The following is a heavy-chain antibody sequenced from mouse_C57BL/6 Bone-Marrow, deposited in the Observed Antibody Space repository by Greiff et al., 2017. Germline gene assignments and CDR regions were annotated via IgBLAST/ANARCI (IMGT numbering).Heavy chain of an antibody. CDR3: AREVYYYAIYYFAY. CDR2: IHPNSGGT. J-gene: IGHJ2*01. Sequence: VQLQQPGAELVKPGASVKLSCKASGYTFTSYWMHWVKQRPGHGLEWIGMIHPNSGGTNYNEKFKSKATLTVDKSSSTAYMQLISLTSEDSSVYYVAREVYYYAIYYFAYWGQGTILTVSS. CDR1: GYTFTSYW. V-gene: IGHV1-64*01. D-gene: IGHD1-1*01.